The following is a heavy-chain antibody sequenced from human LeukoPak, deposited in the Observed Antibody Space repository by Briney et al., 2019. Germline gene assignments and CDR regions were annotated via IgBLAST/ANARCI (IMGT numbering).Heavy chain of an antibody. V-gene: IGHV4-59*01. CDR1: GGSISSYY. CDR3: AREDRYSYGFL. J-gene: IGHJ4*02. Sequence: PSETLSPTCIVSGGSISSYYWSWIRQPPGKGLEWIGYIYYSGSTNYNPSLKSRVTISVDTSKNQFSLKLSSVTAADTAVYYCAREDRYSYGFLWGQGTLVTVSS. D-gene: IGHD5-18*01. CDR2: IYYSGST.